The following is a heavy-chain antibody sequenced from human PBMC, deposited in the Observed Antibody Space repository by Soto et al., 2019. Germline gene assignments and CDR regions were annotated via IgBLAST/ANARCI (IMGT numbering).Heavy chain of an antibody. D-gene: IGHD4-17*01. V-gene: IGHV3-23*01. CDR3: SKYGDYVDY. CDR2: ISGSGGST. Sequence: EVQLLESGGGLVQPGGSLRLSCAASGFTFSSYAMSWVRQAPGKGLEWVSAISGSGGSTYYADSVKGRFTISRDNSKKTLYLQMKSRRDEDTFVYYCSKYGDYVDYWGQGNLVTVSS. J-gene: IGHJ4*02. CDR1: GFTFSSYA.